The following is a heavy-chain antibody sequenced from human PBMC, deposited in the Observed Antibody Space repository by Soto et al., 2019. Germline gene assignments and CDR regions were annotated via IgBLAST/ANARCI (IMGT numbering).Heavy chain of an antibody. CDR3: ARDNWNDAIILFYY. Sequence: QVQLVESGGGLVKPGGSLRLSCAASGFTFSDYYMSWIRQAPGKGLEWVSYISSSSSYTNYAGSVKSRFTISRDNAKNSLYLQMNSLGAEDTAVYYCARDNWNDAIILFYYWGQGTLVTVSS. CDR1: GFTFSDYY. D-gene: IGHD1-20*01. CDR2: ISSSSSYT. J-gene: IGHJ4*02. V-gene: IGHV3-11*06.